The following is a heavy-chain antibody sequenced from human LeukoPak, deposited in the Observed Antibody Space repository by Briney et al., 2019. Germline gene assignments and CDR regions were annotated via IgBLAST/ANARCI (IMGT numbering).Heavy chain of an antibody. D-gene: IGHD1-26*01. Sequence: PSETLSLTCTVSGGSISSSSYYWGWLRQPPGKGLECIGSIFYSGSTYYNPSLKSRVPISVDTSKNQYSLKLSSVTAADTAVYYCASGNSGSYNDYYYYYMDVWGKGTTVTVSS. J-gene: IGHJ6*03. V-gene: IGHV4-39*01. CDR3: ASGNSGSYNDYYYYYMDV. CDR1: GGSISSSSYY. CDR2: IFYSGST.